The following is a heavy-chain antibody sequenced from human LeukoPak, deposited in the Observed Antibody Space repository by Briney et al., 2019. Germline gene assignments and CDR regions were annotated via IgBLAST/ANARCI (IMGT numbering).Heavy chain of an antibody. CDR3: ARAIRPPVGVVARRLGKNWFDP. J-gene: IGHJ5*02. D-gene: IGHD2-15*01. Sequence: PSETLSLTCTVSGGSISSGGYYWSWIRQHPGTGLEWIGYIYYSGSTYYNPSLKSRVTISVDTSKNQLSLKLSSVTAADTAVYYCARAIRPPVGVVARRLGKNWFDPWGQGTLVTVSS. CDR2: IYYSGST. CDR1: GGSISSGGYY. V-gene: IGHV4-31*03.